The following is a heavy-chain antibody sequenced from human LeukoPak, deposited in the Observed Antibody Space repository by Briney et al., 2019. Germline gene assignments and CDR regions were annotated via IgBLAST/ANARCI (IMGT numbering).Heavy chain of an antibody. Sequence: PSETLSLTCTVSGGSISSSSYYWGWIRQPPGKGLEWIGSIYYSGSTHYNPSLKSRVTISVDTSKNQFSLKLSSVTAADTAVYYCARDMGELPSRSYFDYWGQGTLVTVSS. V-gene: IGHV4-39*07. CDR1: GGSISSSSYY. CDR2: IYYSGST. J-gene: IGHJ4*02. CDR3: ARDMGELPSRSYFDY. D-gene: IGHD1-26*01.